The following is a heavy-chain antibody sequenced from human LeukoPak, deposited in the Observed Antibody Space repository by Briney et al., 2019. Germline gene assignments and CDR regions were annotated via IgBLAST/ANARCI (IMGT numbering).Heavy chain of an antibody. CDR2: IWCDGSNK. D-gene: IGHD5-12*01. CDR1: GFTFSSYG. V-gene: IGHV3-33*01. J-gene: IGHJ6*03. CDR3: ARDSSGYDWVSSYYYYYYMDV. Sequence: GGSLRLSCAASGFTFSSYGMHWVRQAPGKGLEWVAVIWCDGSNKYYADSVKGRFTISRDNSKNTLYLQMNSLRAEDTAVYYCARDSSGYDWVSSYYYYYYMDVWGKGTMVTVSS.